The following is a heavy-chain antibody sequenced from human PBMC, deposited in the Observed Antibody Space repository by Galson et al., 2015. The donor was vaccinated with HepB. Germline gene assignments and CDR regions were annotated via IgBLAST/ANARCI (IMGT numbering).Heavy chain of an antibody. J-gene: IGHJ4*02. CDR1: GLIFSDYY. CDR2: VSNSGNTI. V-gene: IGHV3-11*01. Sequence: SLRLACAASGLIFSDYYMSWIRQAQGKGLEWISYVSNSGNTIYYADSVKGRFTISGDNARHCLYLQMKSLRADDTAVYYCAREGWLRAGYFDDWGQGTRVTVSS. D-gene: IGHD5-12*01. CDR3: AREGWLRAGYFDD.